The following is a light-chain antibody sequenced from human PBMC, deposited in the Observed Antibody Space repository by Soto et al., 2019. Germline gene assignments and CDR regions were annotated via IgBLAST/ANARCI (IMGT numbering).Light chain of an antibody. Sequence: QSVLTQPASVSGSPGQSITISCTGTSSDVGGYNYVSWYQQHPGKAPKLMIYEVSNRPSGVSNRFSGSKSGNTASLTISGLQAEDEADYYCSSYRSSTIVVFGGGTKVTVL. J-gene: IGLJ2*01. CDR2: EVS. CDR1: SSDVGGYNY. CDR3: SSYRSSTIVV. V-gene: IGLV2-14*01.